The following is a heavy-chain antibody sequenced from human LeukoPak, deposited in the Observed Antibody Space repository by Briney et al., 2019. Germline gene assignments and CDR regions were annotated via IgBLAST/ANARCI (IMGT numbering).Heavy chain of an antibody. V-gene: IGHV4-59*08. CDR1: GGSISSYY. CDR2: IYYSGST. J-gene: IGHJ4*02. D-gene: IGHD6-25*01. Sequence: SETLSLTCTVSGGSISSYYWSWIRQPPGKGLEWIGYIYYSGSTNYNPSLKSRVTISVDTSKNQFSLKLSSVTAADTAVYYCARHDEKRLVGHFDYWGQGTLVTVS. CDR3: ARHDEKRLVGHFDY.